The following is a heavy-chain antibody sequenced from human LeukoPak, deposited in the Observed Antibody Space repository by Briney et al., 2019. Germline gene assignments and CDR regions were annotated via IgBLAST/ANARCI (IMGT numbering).Heavy chain of an antibody. CDR3: ARSQGGYYDY. D-gene: IGHD3-10*01. V-gene: IGHV1-69*13. CDR1: GGTFSSYA. Sequence: ASVKVPRKASGGTFSSYAISWVRQAPGQGLEWMGGIIPIFGTANYAQKFQGRVTITADESTSTAYMELSSLRSEDTAVYYCARSQGGYYDYWGQGTLVTVSS. J-gene: IGHJ4*02. CDR2: IIPIFGTA.